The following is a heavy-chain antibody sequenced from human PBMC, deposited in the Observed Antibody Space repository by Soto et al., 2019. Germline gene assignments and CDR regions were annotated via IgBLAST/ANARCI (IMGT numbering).Heavy chain of an antibody. J-gene: IGHJ5*01. CDR3: AREYRSGWFRFDS. CDR2: IYYGGST. D-gene: IGHD6-25*01. CDR1: GGSISNANEY. Sequence: SEPPSLTCSFSGGSISNANEYGSWIRQPPGKGLECIGYIYYGGSTYYNPSLRSRLTISVDTSRDQFSLKLSSVTAADTAVYYCAREYRSGWFRFDSWGQGTMVTLSS. V-gene: IGHV4-30-4*02.